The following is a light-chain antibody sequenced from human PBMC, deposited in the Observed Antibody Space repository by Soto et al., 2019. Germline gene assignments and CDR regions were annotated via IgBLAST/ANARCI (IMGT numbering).Light chain of an antibody. V-gene: IGKV1-5*03. CDR3: QHYNSYSIT. CDR2: KAS. J-gene: IGKJ5*01. CDR1: QSISNW. Sequence: DIQMTQSPSTLSASVGDRVTITCRASQSISNWLVWYQQKPGKAPKLLIYKASSLESGVPSRFSGSGSGTEFTLTISSLQPDDFATYYCQHYNSYSITFGQGTRLEIK.